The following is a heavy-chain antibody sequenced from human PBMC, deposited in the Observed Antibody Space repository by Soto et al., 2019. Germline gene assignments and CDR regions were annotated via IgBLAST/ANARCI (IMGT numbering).Heavy chain of an antibody. V-gene: IGHV4-34*01. CDR1: GGSFSPNY. CDR3: AREPSI. Sequence: SETLSLTCTVSGGSFSPNYWAWIRQPPGKGLEWIGEINHSGSTNYNPSLKSRVTISVDTSKNQFSLKLSSVTAADTAVYYCAREPSIWGQGTLVTVSS. CDR2: INHSGST. J-gene: IGHJ4*02.